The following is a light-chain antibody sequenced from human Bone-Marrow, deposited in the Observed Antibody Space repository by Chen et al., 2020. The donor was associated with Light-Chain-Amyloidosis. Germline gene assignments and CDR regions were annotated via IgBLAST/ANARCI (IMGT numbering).Light chain of an antibody. V-gene: IGLV2-14*01. Sequence: QSALTQPASVSGSPGQSITISCTGTSSDVGGDNHVSWYQQHPDQAPKLMIYEVTNRPSWVPDRFSGSKSDNTASLTISGLQTDDEADYFCSSYTSTNTLVFGSGTRVTVL. J-gene: IGLJ1*01. CDR3: SSYTSTNTLV. CDR1: SSDVGGDNH. CDR2: EVT.